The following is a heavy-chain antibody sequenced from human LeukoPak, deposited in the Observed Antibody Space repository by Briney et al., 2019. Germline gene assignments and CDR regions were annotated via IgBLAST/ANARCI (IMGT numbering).Heavy chain of an antibody. CDR2: IRYDGSNK. J-gene: IGHJ4*02. V-gene: IGHV3-30*02. CDR1: GFSFSSYG. CDR3: ARDREPLRYFDT. Sequence: TGGSLRLSCAASGFSFSSYGMHWVRQASGRGLEWVAFIRYDGSNKDYADSVKGRFTISRDNSKNTLYLEMNSLRAEDTAVYYCARDREPLRYFDTWGQGTLVTVSS. D-gene: IGHD3-9*01.